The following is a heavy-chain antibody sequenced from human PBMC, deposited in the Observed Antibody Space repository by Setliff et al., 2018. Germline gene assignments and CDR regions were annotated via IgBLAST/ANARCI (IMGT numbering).Heavy chain of an antibody. Sequence: SETLSLTCNVYGGSFDTYYWSWIRQPPGKGLEWFGEINQSGSGDYNPSLQSRVSMSVDASKNQFSLKLASVTAADTAVYYCGRVDFTMIQGVVGHWGQGTLVTVSS. CDR1: GGSFDTYY. D-gene: IGHD3-10*01. CDR3: GRVDFTMIQGVVGH. V-gene: IGHV4-34*01. J-gene: IGHJ1*01. CDR2: INQSGSG.